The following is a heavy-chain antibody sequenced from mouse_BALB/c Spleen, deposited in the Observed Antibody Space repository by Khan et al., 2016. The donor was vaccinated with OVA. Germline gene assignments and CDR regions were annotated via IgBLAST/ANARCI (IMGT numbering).Heavy chain of an antibody. J-gene: IGHJ3*01. V-gene: IGHV5-6-5*01. CDR3: GRDYWFAY. CDR1: GFTFSNYG. Sequence: EVELVESGGGLVKPGGSLKLSCAASGFTFSNYGVSLVRQTPEKRLEWVASISSGDTTYYPDSVKGRFTISRDNARNILYLQMSSLRSGDTAMHYCGRDYWFAYWGQGTLVTVSA. CDR2: ISSGDTT.